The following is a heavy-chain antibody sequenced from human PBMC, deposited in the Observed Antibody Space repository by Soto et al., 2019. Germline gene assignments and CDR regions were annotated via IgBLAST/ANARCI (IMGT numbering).Heavy chain of an antibody. V-gene: IGHV4-4*07. CDR3: ARGSLQFDX. CDR2: IYPSGNT. CDR1: GASLSSYY. J-gene: IGHJ5*02. Sequence: AETLSLTCTVSGASLSSYYWSWIRQPAGKGLEWIGRIYPSGNTNYKSSLKSRVTMSVETYKNQFSLKLSSLTAADTAVYYCARGSLQFDXWGQGTLVTVSX.